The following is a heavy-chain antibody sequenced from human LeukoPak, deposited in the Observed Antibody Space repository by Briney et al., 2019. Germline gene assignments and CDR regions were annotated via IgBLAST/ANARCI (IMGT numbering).Heavy chain of an antibody. CDR2: IYPGDSDT. J-gene: IGHJ4*02. CDR1: GYSFTTYW. V-gene: IGHV5-51*01. Sequence: GESLKISCKGSGYSFTTYWIGWVRQMPGKGLEWMGIIYPGDSDTRYSPSFQGQVTISADKSISTACLQWSSLKASDTAMYYCARTPMVRGVISFDYWGQGTLVTVSS. D-gene: IGHD3-10*01. CDR3: ARTPMVRGVISFDY.